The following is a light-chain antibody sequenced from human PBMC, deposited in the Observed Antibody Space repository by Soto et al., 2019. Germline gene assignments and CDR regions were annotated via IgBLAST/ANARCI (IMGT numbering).Light chain of an antibody. CDR2: DNN. V-gene: IGLV1-51*01. CDR3: GTWDSSLSVGV. J-gene: IGLJ2*01. CDR1: SSNIGNTY. Sequence: QSVLTQPPSVSAAPGQTVTISCTGISSNIGNTYVSWFQQLPGTAPKLLIYDNNKRPSGIPHRFSGSKSGTSATLGITGLQNGDEADYYCGTWDSSLSVGVFGGGTKLTVL.